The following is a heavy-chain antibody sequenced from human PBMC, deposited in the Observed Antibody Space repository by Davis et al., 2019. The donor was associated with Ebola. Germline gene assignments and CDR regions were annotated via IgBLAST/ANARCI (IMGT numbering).Heavy chain of an antibody. CDR3: ARHFVGKLFGMDV. Sequence: GESLKISCKGSGYSFTSYWISWVRQMPGTGPEWMGRIDPSDSYTDYSPSFQGHVSISADKSINTAYLQWRSLKASVTAMYFCARHFVGKLFGMDVWGQGTTVTVSS. J-gene: IGHJ6*02. CDR1: GYSFTSYW. V-gene: IGHV5-10-1*01. CDR2: IDPSDSYT. D-gene: IGHD3-3*02.